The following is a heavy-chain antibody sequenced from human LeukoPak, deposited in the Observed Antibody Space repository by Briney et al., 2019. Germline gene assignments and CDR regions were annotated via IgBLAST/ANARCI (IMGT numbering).Heavy chain of an antibody. J-gene: IGHJ4*02. CDR3: ARDPGSGWYSDFDY. D-gene: IGHD6-19*01. V-gene: IGHV1-2*02. Sequence: ASVKVSCKAFGYTFTSNYMHWVRQAPGQGLEWMGWINPNSGGTNYAQKFQGRVTMTRDTSISTAYMELSRLRSDDTAVYYCARDPGSGWYSDFDYWGQGTLVTVSS. CDR1: GYTFTSNY. CDR2: INPNSGGT.